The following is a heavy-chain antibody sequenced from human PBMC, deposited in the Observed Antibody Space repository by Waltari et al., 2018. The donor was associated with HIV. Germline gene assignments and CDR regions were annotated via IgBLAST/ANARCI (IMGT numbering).Heavy chain of an antibody. V-gene: IGHV3-23*04. CDR2: ISGSGSHT. CDR3: AKDFDTSGLPYVVIDS. D-gene: IGHD3-22*01. J-gene: IGHJ4*02. CDR1: GVTFRSHA. Sequence: EVKLVQSGGGLVQPGGSLRLSCTASGVTFRSHAMSWVRQTPGKGLQWVSTISGSGSHTYYADSAKGRFTSSRDKSENTLFLQMTRLRVEDTARYFCAKDFDTSGLPYVVIDSWGQGTLVTVSS.